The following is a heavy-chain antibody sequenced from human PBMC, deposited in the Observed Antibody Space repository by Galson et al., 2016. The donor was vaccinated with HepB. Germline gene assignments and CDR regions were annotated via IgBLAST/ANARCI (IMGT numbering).Heavy chain of an antibody. D-gene: IGHD1-7*01. CDR1: GDSIRGPGYY. V-gene: IGHV4-61*02. CDR3: ARDRTGITGSDY. CDR2: IHTSGGT. Sequence: TLSLTCSVSGDSIRGPGYYWTWIRQPAGKGLEWIGRIHTSGGTDYNPSLAGRVTISADTSKSQFSLRLTSVTAADTAVYYCARDRTGITGSDYWGQGTPVTVSS. J-gene: IGHJ4*02.